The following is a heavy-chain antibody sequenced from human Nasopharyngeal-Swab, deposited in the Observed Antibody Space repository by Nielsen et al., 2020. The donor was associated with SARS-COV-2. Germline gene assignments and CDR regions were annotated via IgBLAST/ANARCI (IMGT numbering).Heavy chain of an antibody. J-gene: IGHJ5*02. D-gene: IGHD1-26*01. CDR2: MNPNSGNT. Sequence: WVRQAPGQGLEWMGWMNPNSGNTGYAQKFQGRVTMTRNTSISTAYMELSSLRSEDTAVYYCAAIIVGRSWFDPWGQGTLVTVSS. CDR3: AAIIVGRSWFDP. V-gene: IGHV1-8*01.